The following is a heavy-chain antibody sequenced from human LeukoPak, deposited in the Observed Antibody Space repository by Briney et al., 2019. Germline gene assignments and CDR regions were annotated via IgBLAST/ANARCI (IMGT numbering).Heavy chain of an antibody. D-gene: IGHD4-17*01. V-gene: IGHV4-61*01. CDR2: IYYSGST. Sequence: SETLSLTSTVSGGSVSSGSYYWSWLRQPPGKGLEWIGYIYYSGSTNYNPSLKSRVTISVDTSKNQFSLKLSSVTAADTAIYYCARSYDYGDHNWFDPWGQGTPVTVSS. CDR1: GGSVSSGSYY. CDR3: ARSYDYGDHNWFDP. J-gene: IGHJ5*02.